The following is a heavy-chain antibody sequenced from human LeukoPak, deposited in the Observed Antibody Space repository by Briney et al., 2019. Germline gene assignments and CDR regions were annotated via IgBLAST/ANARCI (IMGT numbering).Heavy chain of an antibody. D-gene: IGHD2-15*01. J-gene: IGHJ5*02. CDR2: INPNSGGT. CDR3: ARGQRVVAATSLHWFDP. Sequence: GASVKVSCKASGGTFSSYAISWVRQAPGQGLEWMGWINPNSGGTNYAQKFQGRVTMTRDTSISTAYMELSRLRSDDTAVYYCARGQRVVAATSLHWFDPWGQGTLVTVSS. V-gene: IGHV1-2*02. CDR1: GGTFSSYA.